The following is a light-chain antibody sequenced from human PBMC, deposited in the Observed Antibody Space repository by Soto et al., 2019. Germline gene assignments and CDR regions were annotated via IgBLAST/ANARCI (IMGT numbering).Light chain of an antibody. CDR1: QGISSY. CDR3: QQLNSFSLT. CDR2: AAS. Sequence: DIQLTQSPSFLSASVGDRVTITCRASQGISSYLAWYQQKPGKAPKLLIYAASTLQSGVPSRFSGSGSGTEFTLTISSLQPEDFATYYCQQLNSFSLTFGEGTKVEIK. V-gene: IGKV1-9*01. J-gene: IGKJ4*01.